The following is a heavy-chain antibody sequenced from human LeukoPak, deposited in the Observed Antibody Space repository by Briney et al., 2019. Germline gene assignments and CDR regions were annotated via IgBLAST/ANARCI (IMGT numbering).Heavy chain of an antibody. CDR1: GFTFSSYW. Sequence: GGSLRLSCAASGFTFSSYWMSWVRQAPGKGLEWVANIKQDGSEKYYVDSVKGRFTISRDNAKNSLYLQMNSLRAEDTAVYYCATLSVDTATVDLPYFDYWGQGTLVTVSS. CDR2: IKQDGSEK. V-gene: IGHV3-7*01. J-gene: IGHJ4*02. CDR3: ATLSVDTATVDLPYFDY. D-gene: IGHD5-18*01.